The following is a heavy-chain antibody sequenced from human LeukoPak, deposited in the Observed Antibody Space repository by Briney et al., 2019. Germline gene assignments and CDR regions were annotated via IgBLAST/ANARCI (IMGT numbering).Heavy chain of an antibody. Sequence: QPGRSLGLSCTGSGFTFGDHAMSWVRQAPGKGLEWVGFIRSKAYRGTTEYAASVKGRFTISRDDSASIAYLQMNSLRTEDTAVYYCARGPIQLWIHNAMDVWGQGTTVTVSS. V-gene: IGHV3-49*04. J-gene: IGHJ6*02. CDR1: GFTFGDHA. CDR2: IRSKAYRGTT. CDR3: ARGPIQLWIHNAMDV. D-gene: IGHD5-18*01.